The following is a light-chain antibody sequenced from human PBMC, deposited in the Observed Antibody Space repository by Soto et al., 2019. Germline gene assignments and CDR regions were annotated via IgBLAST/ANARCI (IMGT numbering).Light chain of an antibody. J-gene: IGLJ3*02. CDR1: NIGSKS. CDR2: DDS. Sequence: SYELTQPPSVSVAPGQTATVTCGGRNIGSKSVHWYQQKPGQAPVLVVHDDSDRPSGIAGRFSGSNSGDTATLTISGVEAGDDAEYYCQVWDRSSNHWVFGGGTKLTVL. V-gene: IGLV3-21*02. CDR3: QVWDRSSNHWV.